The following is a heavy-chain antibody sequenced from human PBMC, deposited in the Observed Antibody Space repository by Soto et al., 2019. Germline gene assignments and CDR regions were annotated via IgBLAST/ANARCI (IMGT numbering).Heavy chain of an antibody. CDR2: IWYDGSNK. CDR3: ARRAYSTCCHGRRDV. V-gene: IGHV3-33*01. D-gene: IGHD2-8*01. Sequence: GGSLRLSCAPSGFSFGLYGMQWVRQAPGKGLEWVAVIWYDGSNKFYVDSVKGRSTISRDNPKNTLYLQMNSLRAEDTAVYYRARRAYSTCCHGRRDVWYQVTTIAASS. CDR1: GFSFGLYG. J-gene: IGHJ6*02.